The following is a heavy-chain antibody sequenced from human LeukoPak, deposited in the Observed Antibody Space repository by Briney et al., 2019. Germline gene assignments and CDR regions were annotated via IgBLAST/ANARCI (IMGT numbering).Heavy chain of an antibody. CDR2: ISYDGGFK. V-gene: IGHV3-30-3*01. CDR1: GFTFSSYA. D-gene: IGHD3-22*01. J-gene: IGHJ4*02. CDR3: ARSPYYDSSTYQDF. Sequence: GGSLRLSCTASGFTFSSYAFHWVRQAPGKGLEWVAIISYDGGFKYYTDSVKGRFTISRDNSKNTLCLQMNSLRAEDTAVYHCARSPYYDSSTYQDFWGQGTLVTVSS.